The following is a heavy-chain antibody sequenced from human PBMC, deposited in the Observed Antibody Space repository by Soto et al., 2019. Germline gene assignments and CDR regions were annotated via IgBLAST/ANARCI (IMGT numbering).Heavy chain of an antibody. V-gene: IGHV3-7*04. J-gene: IGHJ3*02. CDR2: VKPDGSEK. D-gene: IGHD3-22*01. CDR3: ARGDYHDSSGPFSDAFDI. Sequence: QLVESGGGLVQPGGSLRLSCAASGFTFSSHWMSWVRQAPGKGLEWVANVKPDGSEKWYVDSVKGRLTISRDNANNSLYLQMNSLRAEDTAVYYCARGDYHDSSGPFSDAFDIWGQGTMVTVSS. CDR1: GFTFSSHW.